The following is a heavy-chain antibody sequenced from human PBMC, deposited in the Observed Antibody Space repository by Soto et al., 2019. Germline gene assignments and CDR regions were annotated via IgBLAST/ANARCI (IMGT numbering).Heavy chain of an antibody. CDR2: IGGASGST. V-gene: IGHV3-21*01. J-gene: IGHJ6*03. D-gene: IGHD3-10*01. Sequence: AGGSLRLSCEASGFIFSNYAMSWVRQGPGKGLEWVSVIGGASGSTDCADSVKGRFTISRDNAKNTLYLQMNSLRDEDTAVYYCARESSGITMVRGVIDYYYMDVWGKGTTVTVSS. CDR1: GFIFSNYA. CDR3: ARESSGITMVRGVIDYYYMDV.